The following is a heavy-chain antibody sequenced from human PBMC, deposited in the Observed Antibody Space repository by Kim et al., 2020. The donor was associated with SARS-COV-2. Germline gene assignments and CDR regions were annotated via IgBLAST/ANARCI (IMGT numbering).Heavy chain of an antibody. V-gene: IGHV1-3*01. CDR3: ARGGRPLFDF. Sequence: ASVKVSCTTSGYTVTRDPVHWLRQTPGQSLVWLGWINPATGKTRYSETFQGRVTISRDTSATTSYLELSALTSEDTAVYYCARGGRPLFDFWGQGTPVIVSS. J-gene: IGHJ4*02. CDR2: INPATGKT. CDR1: GYTVTRDP.